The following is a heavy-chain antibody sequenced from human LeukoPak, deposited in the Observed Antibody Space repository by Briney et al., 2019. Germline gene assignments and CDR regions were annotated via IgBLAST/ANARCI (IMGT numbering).Heavy chain of an antibody. CDR3: AKSPAYYDSSGYRETKYYFDY. J-gene: IGHJ4*02. V-gene: IGHV3-23*05. CDR2: IYSDRGT. D-gene: IGHD3-22*01. Sequence: GGSLRVSCAASGFTFSNYAIMWVRQAPGKGLDWVSSIYSDRGTYYADSVRGRFTISRDNSKNTLHLHMNSLRAEDTAVYYCAKSPAYYDSSGYRETKYYFDYWGQGTLATVSS. CDR1: GFTFSNYA.